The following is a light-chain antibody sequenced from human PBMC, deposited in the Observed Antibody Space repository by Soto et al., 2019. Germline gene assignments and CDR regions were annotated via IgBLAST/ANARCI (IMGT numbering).Light chain of an antibody. Sequence: EIVLTQSPGTLSLSPEERATLSCRASQSVTSDLAWYQQKPCQAPRLLIYGASNRATGIPDRFSGSGSGIDFTLTVSRLEPEDFAVYYCQHYGSSRTFGQGTKVEIK. V-gene: IGKV3-20*01. CDR1: QSVTSD. CDR2: GAS. J-gene: IGKJ1*01. CDR3: QHYGSSRT.